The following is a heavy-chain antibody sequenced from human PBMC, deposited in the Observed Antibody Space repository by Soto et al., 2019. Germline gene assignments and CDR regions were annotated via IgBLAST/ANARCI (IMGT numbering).Heavy chain of an antibody. CDR3: ASTKTWLDFDY. D-gene: IGHD6-19*01. V-gene: IGHV4-59*01. J-gene: IGHJ4*02. CDR1: GDSISNYY. CDR2: FYNSGST. Sequence: PSETLSLTCTVSGDSISNYYWTWIRQPPGKGLEWIGCFYNSGSTNYNPSLKSRVTISVDTSNNQFSLRVNSVTAADTAVYYCASTKTWLDFDYWGQGALVTVSS.